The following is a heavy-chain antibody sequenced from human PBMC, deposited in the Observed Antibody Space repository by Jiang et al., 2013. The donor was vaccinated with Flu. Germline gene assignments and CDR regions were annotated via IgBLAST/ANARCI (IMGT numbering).Heavy chain of an antibody. J-gene: IGHJ3*02. V-gene: IGHV4-38-2*02. D-gene: IGHD4-23*01. CDR3: ARDRNYGGNSYDAFDI. CDR2: IYHSGST. Sequence: QPPGKGLEWIGSIYHSGSTYYNPSLKSRVTISVDTSKNQFSLKLSSVTAADTAVYYCARDRNYGGNSYDAFDIWGQGTMVTVSS.